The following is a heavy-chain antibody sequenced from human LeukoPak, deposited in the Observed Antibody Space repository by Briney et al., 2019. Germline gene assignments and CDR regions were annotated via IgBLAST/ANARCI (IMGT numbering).Heavy chain of an antibody. Sequence: PGGSLRLSCAASGFTFSSYSMNWVRQAPGKGLEWVSYISSSSSTIYYADSVKGRFTISRDNAKNSLYLQMNSLRAGDTAVYYCARHRNYDILTGYYQYYFDYWGQGTLVTVSS. J-gene: IGHJ4*02. CDR1: GFTFSSYS. D-gene: IGHD3-9*01. CDR3: ARHRNYDILTGYYQYYFDY. V-gene: IGHV3-48*01. CDR2: ISSSSSTI.